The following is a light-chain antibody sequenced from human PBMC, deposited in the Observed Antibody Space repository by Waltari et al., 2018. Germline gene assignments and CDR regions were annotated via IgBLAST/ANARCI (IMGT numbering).Light chain of an antibody. J-gene: IGLJ3*02. CDR2: KTN. CDR1: STNIGTNY. Sequence: QSVLTQPPSASGTPGQSVTISCSGGSTNIGTNYVYWYQQLPGGAPKLLMSKTNQRPSGVPDRFSGAKSGTSASLAISGLRSEDEADYYGAAWDDSLYVALFGGGTKLTVL. V-gene: IGLV1-47*01. CDR3: AAWDDSLYVAL.